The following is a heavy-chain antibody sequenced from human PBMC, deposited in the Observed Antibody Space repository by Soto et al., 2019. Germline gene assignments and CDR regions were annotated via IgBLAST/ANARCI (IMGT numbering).Heavy chain of an antibody. Sequence: GGSLRLSCAASGFTFSSYAMSWVRQAPGKGLEWVSAISGSGGSTYYADSVKGRFTISRDNSKNTLYLQMNSLRAEDTAVYYCAYYDYVWGSVPGNWGQGTLVTVSS. CDR2: ISGSGGST. J-gene: IGHJ4*02. V-gene: IGHV3-23*01. CDR3: AYYDYVWGSVPGN. D-gene: IGHD3-16*01. CDR1: GFTFSSYA.